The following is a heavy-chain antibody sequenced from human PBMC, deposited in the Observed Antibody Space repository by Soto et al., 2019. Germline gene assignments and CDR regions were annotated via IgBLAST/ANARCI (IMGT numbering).Heavy chain of an antibody. Sequence: GGSLRLSCAASGFNFSDYYMRWIRQVPGKGLEWVSYISGSSSYAIYTESVKGRFTISRNNAKNSLYLQMNSLRAEDTAIYYCARDSSIVPRPIDYWGQGTLVTVSS. CDR3: ARDSSIVPRPIDY. J-gene: IGHJ4*02. CDR2: ISGSSSYA. D-gene: IGHD6-6*01. V-gene: IGHV3-11*06. CDR1: GFNFSDYY.